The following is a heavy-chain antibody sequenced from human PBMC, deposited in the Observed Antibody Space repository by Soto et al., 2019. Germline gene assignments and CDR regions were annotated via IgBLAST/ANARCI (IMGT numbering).Heavy chain of an antibody. J-gene: IGHJ4*02. V-gene: IGHV3-33*01. D-gene: IGHD3-3*01. CDR2: IWYDGSNK. CDR3: ARERTYYDFWSGYYVFDY. Sequence: ESGGGMVQPGRSLRLSCAASGFTFSSYGMHWVRQAPGKGLEWVAVIWYDGSNKYYADSVKGRFTISRDNSKNTLYLQMNSLRAEDTAVYYCARERTYYDFWSGYYVFDYWGQGTLVTVSS. CDR1: GFTFSSYG.